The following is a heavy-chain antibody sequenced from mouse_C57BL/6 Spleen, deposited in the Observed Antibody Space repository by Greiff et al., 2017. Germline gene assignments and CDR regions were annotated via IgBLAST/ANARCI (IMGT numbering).Heavy chain of an antibody. D-gene: IGHD1-1*01. CDR3: TRAGTTVVATPYYFDY. Sequence: EVNVVESGEGLVKPGGSLKLSCAASGFTFSSYAMSWVRQTPEKRLEWVAYISSGGDYIYYADTVKGRFTISRDNARNTLYLQMSSLKSEDTAMYYCTRAGTTVVATPYYFDYWGQGTTLTVSS. CDR2: ISSGGDYI. CDR1: GFTFSSYA. J-gene: IGHJ2*01. V-gene: IGHV5-9-1*02.